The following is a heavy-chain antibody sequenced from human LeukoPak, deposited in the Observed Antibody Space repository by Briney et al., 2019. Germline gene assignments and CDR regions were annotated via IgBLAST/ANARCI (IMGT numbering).Heavy chain of an antibody. CDR3: ARHKYSSGWPPEGAFDI. V-gene: IGHV4-4*02. CDR1: GGSISSGNW. J-gene: IGHJ3*02. Sequence: SETLSLTCAVSGGSISSGNWWSWVRQPPGKGLEWIGEIYHSGSTNYNPSLKSRVTTSVDTSKNQFSLKLSSVTAADTAVYYCARHKYSSGWPPEGAFDIWGQGTMVTVSS. CDR2: IYHSGST. D-gene: IGHD6-19*01.